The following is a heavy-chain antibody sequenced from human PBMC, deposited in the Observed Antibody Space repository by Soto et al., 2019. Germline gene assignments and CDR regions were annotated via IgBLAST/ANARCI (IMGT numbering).Heavy chain of an antibody. D-gene: IGHD3-10*02. Sequence: QVQLVESGGGVVQPGRSLRLSCAGSGFTFGNFAMHWVRQTPGKGLEWLSVISYDGSNKNYADSVKGRFTISRDNSRNTLYVQMNSLRPEDTAVYYCARDPYLFGEFSPMDYWGQGTLVTVSS. CDR3: ARDPYLFGEFSPMDY. V-gene: IGHV3-30-3*01. CDR2: ISYDGSNK. J-gene: IGHJ4*02. CDR1: GFTFGNFA.